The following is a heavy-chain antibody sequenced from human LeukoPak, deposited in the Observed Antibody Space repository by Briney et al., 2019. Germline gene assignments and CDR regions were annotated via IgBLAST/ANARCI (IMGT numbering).Heavy chain of an antibody. CDR3: AADLVGYCSGGSCGAFDI. Sequence: EASVKVSCKASGFTFTSSAVRWVRQARGQRLEWIGWIVVGSGNTNYAQKFQERVTITRDMSTSTAYMELSSLRSEDTAVYHCAADLVGYCSGGSCGAFDIWGQGTMVTVSS. CDR2: IVVGSGNT. V-gene: IGHV1-58*01. D-gene: IGHD2-15*01. CDR1: GFTFTSSA. J-gene: IGHJ3*02.